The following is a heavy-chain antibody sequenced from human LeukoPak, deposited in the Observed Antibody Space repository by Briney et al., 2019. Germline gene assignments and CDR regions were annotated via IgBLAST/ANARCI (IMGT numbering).Heavy chain of an antibody. D-gene: IGHD5-18*01. Sequence: GGSLRLSRAASGFTFSSYAMSWVRQAPGKGLEWVSAISGSGGSTYYAESVKGRFTISRDNSKNTLYLQMNSLRAEDTAVYYCAKLQLWDNGAFDIWGQGTMVTVSS. CDR2: ISGSGGST. J-gene: IGHJ3*02. CDR1: GFTFSSYA. V-gene: IGHV3-23*01. CDR3: AKLQLWDNGAFDI.